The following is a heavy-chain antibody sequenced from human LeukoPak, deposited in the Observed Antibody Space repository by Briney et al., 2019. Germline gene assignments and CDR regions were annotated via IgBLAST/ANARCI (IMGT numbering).Heavy chain of an antibody. CDR3: ARIAISSLGAYYMYV. CDR1: GFIFTSYS. V-gene: IGHV3-21*01. Sequence: GGSLRLSCAASGFIFTSYSMNWVRQAPGKGLEWVSSISASSTYIFYGDSVKGRFTLSRDNARSTLYLQMNGLRAEDTAVYYCARIAISSLGAYYMYVWGKGTTVTVSS. CDR2: ISASSTYI. D-gene: IGHD5-24*01. J-gene: IGHJ6*03.